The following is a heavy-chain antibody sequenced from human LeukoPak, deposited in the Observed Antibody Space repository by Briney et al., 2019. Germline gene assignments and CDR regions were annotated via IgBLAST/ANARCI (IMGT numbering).Heavy chain of an antibody. CDR3: ARADSYGYWYFDL. CDR1: GFTFSSYG. Sequence: GRSLRLSCAASGFTFSSYGMHWVRQAPGKGLEWLAVISYDGSNKYYADSVKGRFTISRDNSKNTLYLQMNSLRAEDTAVYYCARADSYGYWYFDLWGRGTLVTVSS. V-gene: IGHV3-30*03. CDR2: ISYDGSNK. D-gene: IGHD5-18*01. J-gene: IGHJ2*01.